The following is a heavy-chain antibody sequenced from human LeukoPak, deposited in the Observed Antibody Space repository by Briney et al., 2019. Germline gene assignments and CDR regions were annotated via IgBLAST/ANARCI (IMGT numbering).Heavy chain of an antibody. V-gene: IGHV3-9*01. D-gene: IGHD6-19*01. CDR3: AKDPYSSGLLYYFDY. Sequence: GRSLRLSCAASGFTFDDYAMHWVRQAPGKGLEWVSGISWNSGSIGYADSVKGRFTISRDNAKNSLYLQMNSLRAEDTALYYCAKDPYSSGLLYYFDYWGQGTLVTVSS. J-gene: IGHJ4*02. CDR1: GFTFDDYA. CDR2: ISWNSGSI.